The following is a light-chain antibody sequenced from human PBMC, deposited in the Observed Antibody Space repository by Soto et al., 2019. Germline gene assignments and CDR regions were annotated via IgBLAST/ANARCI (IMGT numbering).Light chain of an antibody. CDR3: QQRSNSPMT. CDR1: QSVSSS. Sequence: EIVLTQSPATLSLSPEERVTLSCRASQSVSSSLAWYQHKPGQAPRLLLYDASNRATGIPARFSGSGSGTDFTLTISSLEPEDFAVYYCQQRSNSPMTFGQGTKVEIK. CDR2: DAS. J-gene: IGKJ1*01. V-gene: IGKV3-11*01.